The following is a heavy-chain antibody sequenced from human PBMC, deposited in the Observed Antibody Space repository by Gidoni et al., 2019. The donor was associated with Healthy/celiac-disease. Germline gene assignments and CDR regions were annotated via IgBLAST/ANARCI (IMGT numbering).Heavy chain of an antibody. D-gene: IGHD1-1*01. J-gene: IGHJ5*02. Sequence: QVQLVQSGAEVKKPGAAVTVSCKASGYTFISYGISWVRQAPGQGLEWMGWISAYNGNTNYAQKFQSRVTMTTVISTNIVNMEQRNLRSDDTAVDYCARERQISSWGQGTLVTVSS. CDR3: ARERQISS. CDR2: ISAYNGNT. CDR1: GYTFISYG. V-gene: IGHV1-18*04.